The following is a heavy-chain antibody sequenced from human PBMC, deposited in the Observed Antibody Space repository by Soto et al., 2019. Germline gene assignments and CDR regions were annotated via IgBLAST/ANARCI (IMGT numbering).Heavy chain of an antibody. V-gene: IGHV4-34*01. Sequence: SETLSLTCAVYGGSFSGYYWSWIRQPPGKGLEWIGEINHRGSTNYNPSLKSRVTISVDTSKNQFSLRLSSVTAADTAVYYCARGVSSGWYDYYYGMDVWGQGTTVTVSS. J-gene: IGHJ6*02. CDR1: GGSFSGYY. CDR2: INHRGST. CDR3: ARGVSSGWYDYYYGMDV. D-gene: IGHD6-19*01.